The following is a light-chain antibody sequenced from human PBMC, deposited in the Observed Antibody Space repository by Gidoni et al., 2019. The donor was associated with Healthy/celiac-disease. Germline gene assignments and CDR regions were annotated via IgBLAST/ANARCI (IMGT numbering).Light chain of an antibody. CDR1: SSDVGGYDY. Sequence: QSALSQPASVSGSPGQSISISCTGTSSDVGGYDYVSRYQQHPGKAPKLMIFDVNNRPSGVSTRFSGSKSGNKASLTISGLQTEDEADYFCSSYTSSSTLVFGTATKVTVL. CDR3: SSYTSSSTLV. J-gene: IGLJ1*01. V-gene: IGLV2-14*03. CDR2: DVN.